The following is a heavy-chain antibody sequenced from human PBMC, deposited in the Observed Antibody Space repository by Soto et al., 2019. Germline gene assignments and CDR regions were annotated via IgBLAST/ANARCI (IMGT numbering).Heavy chain of an antibody. CDR2: IWYDGSNK. CDR3: ARDTPRAMLRIYYGMDV. Sequence: QVQLVESGGGVVQPGRSLRLSCAASGFTFSSYGMHWVRQAPGKGLEWVAVIWYDGSNKYYADSVKGRFTISRDNSKNPLYLQMNSLRAEDTAVYYCARDTPRAMLRIYYGMDVWGQGTTVTVSS. J-gene: IGHJ6*02. V-gene: IGHV3-33*01. D-gene: IGHD3-10*01. CDR1: GFTFSSYG.